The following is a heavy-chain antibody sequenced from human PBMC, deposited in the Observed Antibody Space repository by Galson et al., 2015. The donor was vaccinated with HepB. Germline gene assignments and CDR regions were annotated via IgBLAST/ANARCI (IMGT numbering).Heavy chain of an antibody. CDR2: ISSYGGNT. CDR3: ARDRDYRFDF. Sequence: SVKVSCKASGYTFTSNGISWVRQTPRQGLEWLEWISSYGGNTKYAQKYQGRITLTRDTSTSTAYLELRSLRSDDTAVYYCARDRDYRFDFWGQGTLVTVSS. V-gene: IGHV1-18*04. CDR1: GYTFTSNG. J-gene: IGHJ4*02. D-gene: IGHD4/OR15-4a*01.